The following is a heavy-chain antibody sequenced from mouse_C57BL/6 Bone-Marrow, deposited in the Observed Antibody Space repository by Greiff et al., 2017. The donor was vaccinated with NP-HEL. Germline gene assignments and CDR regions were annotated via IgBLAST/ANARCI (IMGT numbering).Heavy chain of an antibody. D-gene: IGHD4-1*01. J-gene: IGHJ4*01. V-gene: IGHV2-2*01. Sequence: VKLMESGPGLVQPSQSLSITCTVSGFSLTSYGVHWVRQSPGKGLEWLGVIWSGGSTDYNAAFISRLSISKDNSKSQVFFKMNSLQADDTAIYYCARNWDKRYYAMDYWGQGTSVTVSS. CDR3: ARNWDKRYYAMDY. CDR1: GFSLTSYG. CDR2: IWSGGST.